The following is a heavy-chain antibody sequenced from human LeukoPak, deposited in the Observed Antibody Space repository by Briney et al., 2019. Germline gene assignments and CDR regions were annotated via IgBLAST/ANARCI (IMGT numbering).Heavy chain of an antibody. V-gene: IGHV3-33*06. Sequence: GRSLRLSCAASGFTFSSYGMHWVRQAPGKGLEWVAVIWYDGSNKYYADSVKGRFTISRDNSKNTLYLQMNSLRAEDTAVYYCAKPGFLRVVDYYDSSGSYDAFDIWGQGTMVTVSS. J-gene: IGHJ3*02. D-gene: IGHD3-22*01. CDR1: GFTFSSYG. CDR3: AKPGFLRVVDYYDSSGSYDAFDI. CDR2: IWYDGSNK.